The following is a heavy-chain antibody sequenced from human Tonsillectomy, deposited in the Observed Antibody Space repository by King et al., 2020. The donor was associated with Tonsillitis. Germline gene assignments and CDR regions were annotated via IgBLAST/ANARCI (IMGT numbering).Heavy chain of an antibody. CDR2: ISGSGGST. J-gene: IGHJ3*02. CDR3: AKDSLWFGEDDAFDI. CDR1: GFTFRRSG. V-gene: IGHV3-23*04. D-gene: IGHD3-10*01. Sequence: VQLVESGGGLVQPGGSLRLSCAASGFTFRRSGMSWVRQAPGKGLEWASGISGSGGSTYYADSVRGLFTISRDNSKNTLYLQMNSLRAEDTALYYCAKDSLWFGEDDAFDIWGQGTMVIVSS.